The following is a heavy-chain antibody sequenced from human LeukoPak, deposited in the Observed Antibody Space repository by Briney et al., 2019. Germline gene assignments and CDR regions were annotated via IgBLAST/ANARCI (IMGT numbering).Heavy chain of an antibody. CDR1: GFTFSSYA. V-gene: IGHV3-30*04. CDR2: ISYDGSNK. J-gene: IGHJ6*04. Sequence: GGSLRLSCAASGFTFSSYAMHWVRQAPGKGLEWVAVISYDGSNKYYADSVKGRFTISRDNSKNTLYLQMNSLRAGDTAVYYCARDVYGMDVWGKGTTVTVSS. CDR3: ARDVYGMDV.